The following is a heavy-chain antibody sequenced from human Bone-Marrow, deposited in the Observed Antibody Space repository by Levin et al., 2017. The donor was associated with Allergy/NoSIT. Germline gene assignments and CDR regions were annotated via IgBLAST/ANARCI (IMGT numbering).Heavy chain of an antibody. D-gene: IGHD2-8*01. CDR2: VISDGSDT. V-gene: IGHV3-74*01. Sequence: GGSLRLSCAASGFTFSSYWMHWVRQAPGKGLVWVSRVISDGSDTTYADAVKGRFTISRDNAKNTLYLQMNSLRAEDTAVYYCVRVGLGYCTTTDCYLQGAFDLWGQGTMVTVSS. CDR3: VRVGLGYCTTTDCYLQGAFDL. J-gene: IGHJ3*01. CDR1: GFTFSSYW.